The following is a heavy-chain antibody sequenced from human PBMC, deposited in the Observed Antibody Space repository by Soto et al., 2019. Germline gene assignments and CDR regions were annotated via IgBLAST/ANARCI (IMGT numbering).Heavy chain of an antibody. CDR3: AREDSGYRYWYFDL. D-gene: IGHD3-22*01. V-gene: IGHV3-33*01. Sequence: QVQLVESGGGVVQPGRSLRLSCAASGFTFSSYGMHWVRQAPGEGLEWVAVIWYDGSNKYYADSVKGRFTISRDNSKNTLYLQMNSLRAEDTAVYYCAREDSGYRYWYFDLWGRGTLVTVSS. CDR2: IWYDGSNK. CDR1: GFTFSSYG. J-gene: IGHJ2*01.